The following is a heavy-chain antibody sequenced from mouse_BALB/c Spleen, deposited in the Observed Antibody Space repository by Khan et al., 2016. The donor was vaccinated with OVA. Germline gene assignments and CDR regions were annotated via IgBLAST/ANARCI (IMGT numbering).Heavy chain of an antibody. J-gene: IGHJ3*01. Sequence: EVQRVESGGDLVKPGGSLKLSCAASGFTFSTYGMSWVRQTPDKRLEWVATVSTGGGYTYYPDSVKGRFTISRDNAKNTLYLQMSSLKSEDTAMFYCARLAYYYDREGFAYWGQGTLVTVSA. V-gene: IGHV5-6*01. CDR2: VSTGGGYT. D-gene: IGHD1-1*01. CDR1: GFTFSTYG. CDR3: ARLAYYYDREGFAY.